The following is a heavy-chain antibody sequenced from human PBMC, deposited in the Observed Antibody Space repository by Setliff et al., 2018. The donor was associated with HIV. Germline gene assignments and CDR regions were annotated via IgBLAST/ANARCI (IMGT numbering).Heavy chain of an antibody. Sequence: PSETLSLTCTVSGGSMSSSGPGYYWGWVRQTPGGGLEWIGSVYYRGRTYYNPSLKSRVTISVDTSKNQLSLRLTSMAAADTAMYYCARGQLYCTNGVCYTCYYRIWGQGTLVTVSS. D-gene: IGHD2-8*01. CDR2: VYYRGRT. CDR3: ARGQLYCTNGVCYTCYYRI. V-gene: IGHV4-39*02. J-gene: IGHJ4*02. CDR1: GGSMSSSGPGYY.